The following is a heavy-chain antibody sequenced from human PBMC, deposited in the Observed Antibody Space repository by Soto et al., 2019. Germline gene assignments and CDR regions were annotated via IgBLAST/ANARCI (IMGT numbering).Heavy chain of an antibody. V-gene: IGHV3-33*01. CDR2: MWYDGSIK. Sequence: VAVMWYDGSIKYYADSVKGRFTISRDNSKNTLYLQMNSLRGEDTAVYYCARDPYISGWYGWVDYWGQGTLLTVSS. D-gene: IGHD6-19*01. J-gene: IGHJ4*02. CDR3: ARDPYISGWYGWVDY.